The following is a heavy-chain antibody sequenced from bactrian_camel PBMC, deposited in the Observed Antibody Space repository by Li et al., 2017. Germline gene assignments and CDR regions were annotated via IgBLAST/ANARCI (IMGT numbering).Heavy chain of an antibody. CDR1: GGTTSGLTIREVC. D-gene: IGHD6*01. J-gene: IGHJ6*01. Sequence: HVQLVESGGGSMQAGESLKLSCAASGGTTSGLTIREVCMGWFRQAPDKEREAVARIDKAGATTYVDSVKDRFTISYDNAVNTLYLQMNSLTPEDTAVYYCASLGTYCSREFVPERFGYWGQGTQVTVS. V-gene: IGHV3S53*01. CDR2: IDKAGAT. CDR3: ASLGTYCSREFVPERFGY.